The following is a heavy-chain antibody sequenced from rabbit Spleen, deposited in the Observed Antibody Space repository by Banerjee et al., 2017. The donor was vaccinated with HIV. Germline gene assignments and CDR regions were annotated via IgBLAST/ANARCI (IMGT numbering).Heavy chain of an antibody. V-gene: IGHV1S40*01. CDR2: IAADSSGNT. CDR1: GFSFSSSYY. J-gene: IGHJ6*01. CDR3: ARDHWTYGGGDNGYPDL. D-gene: IGHD7-1*01. Sequence: QSLEESGGDLVKPGASLTLTCTASGFSFSSSYYMCWVRQAPGKGLEWIACIAADSSGNTYYASWAKGRFTISKTSSTTVTLQMTSLTAADTATYFCARDHWTYGGGDNGYPDLWGPGTLVTVS.